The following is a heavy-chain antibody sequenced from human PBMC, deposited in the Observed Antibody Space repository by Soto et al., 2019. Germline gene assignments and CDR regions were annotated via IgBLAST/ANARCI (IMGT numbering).Heavy chain of an antibody. D-gene: IGHD2-2*01. CDR1: GFTFRTYA. CDR2: TSGSGGST. Sequence: EVQLLESGGGLVQSGGSLRLSCAASGFTFRTYAMSWVRQAPGKGLEWVSATSGSGGSTYYADSVKGRFTISRDNSKNTLYLQMNSLRAADTAVYYCAQGLNDVCSSCSEHWGQGTLVTVSA. CDR3: AQGLNDVCSSCSEH. J-gene: IGHJ4*02. V-gene: IGHV3-23*01.